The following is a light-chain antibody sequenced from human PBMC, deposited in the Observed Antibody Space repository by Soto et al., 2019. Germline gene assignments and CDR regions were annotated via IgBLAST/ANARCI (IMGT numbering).Light chain of an antibody. CDR1: SSDVGSYNL. CDR2: EVT. V-gene: IGLV2-14*02. J-gene: IGLJ2*01. Sequence: QSVLTQPASVSGSPGQSITISCTGTSSDVGSYNLVSWYQQHPGKAPKLMIYEVTKRPSGVSNRFSGSKSGNTASLTISGLQAEDETDYYCSSYTSTNHVVFGGGTQLTVL. CDR3: SSYTSTNHVV.